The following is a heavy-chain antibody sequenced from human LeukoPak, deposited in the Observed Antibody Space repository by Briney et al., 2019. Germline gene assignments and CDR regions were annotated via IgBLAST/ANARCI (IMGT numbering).Heavy chain of an antibody. J-gene: IGHJ3*02. V-gene: IGHV1-2*02. CDR3: ARDRPDYYDSSGYDAFDI. D-gene: IGHD3-22*01. Sequence: ASVKVSCKASGYTFTGYYMHWVRQAPGQGLEWMGWINPNSGGTNYAQKFQGRVTMTRDTSISTAYMELSRLRSDDTAVYYCARDRPDYYDSSGYDAFDIWGQGTMVTVSS. CDR1: GYTFTGYY. CDR2: INPNSGGT.